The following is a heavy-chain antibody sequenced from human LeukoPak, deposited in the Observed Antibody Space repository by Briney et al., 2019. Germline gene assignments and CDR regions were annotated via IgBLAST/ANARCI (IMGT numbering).Heavy chain of an antibody. D-gene: IGHD5-24*01. CDR2: ISGSGGST. V-gene: IGHV3-23*01. CDR1: GFTFSSYA. CDR3: AESEMATTSAFDI. Sequence: AGGSLRLSCAASGFTFSSYAMSWVRQAPGKGLEWVSAISGSGGSTYYADSVKGRFTISRDNSKNTLYLQMNSLRAEDTAVYYCAESEMATTSAFDIWGQGTMVTVSS. J-gene: IGHJ3*02.